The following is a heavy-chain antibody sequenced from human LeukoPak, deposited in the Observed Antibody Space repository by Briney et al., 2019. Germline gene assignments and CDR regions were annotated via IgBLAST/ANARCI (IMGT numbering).Heavy chain of an antibody. Sequence: PGESLRLSCAASGFTFSSYWMTWVRQAPGKGLEWVAHINPDGSEEYYVDSVKGRFAISRDNAKNLLYLQMNSLRAEDTAVYYCARPLYSGSFDYWGQGTLVTVSS. CDR1: GFTFSSYW. D-gene: IGHD3-10*01. CDR2: INPDGSEE. CDR3: ARPLYSGSFDY. J-gene: IGHJ4*02. V-gene: IGHV3-7*01.